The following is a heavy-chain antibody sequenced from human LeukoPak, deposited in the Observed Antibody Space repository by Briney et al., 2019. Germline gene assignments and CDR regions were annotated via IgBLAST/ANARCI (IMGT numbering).Heavy chain of an antibody. CDR1: GFTFSSYA. Sequence: PGGSLRLSCAASGFTFSSYAMYWVRQAPGKGLEWVAVISYDGSNKYYADSVKGRFTISRDNSKNTLYLQMNSLGAEDTAVYYCAKDKRIAYYFDYWGQGTLVTVSS. J-gene: IGHJ4*02. CDR3: AKDKRIAYYFDY. CDR2: ISYDGSNK. V-gene: IGHV3-30*04. D-gene: IGHD6-13*01.